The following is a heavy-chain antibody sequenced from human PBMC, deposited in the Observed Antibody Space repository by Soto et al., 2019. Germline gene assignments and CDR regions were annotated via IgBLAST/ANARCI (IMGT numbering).Heavy chain of an antibody. Sequence: ASVKVSCKASGYTFTSYDINWVRQATGQGLEWMGWMNPNSGNTGYAQKFQGRVTMTRNTSISTAYMELSSLRSEDTAVYYCARARSITGRTPPGYWGQGTLVTSPQ. CDR3: ARARSITGRTPPGY. D-gene: IGHD1-20*01. CDR2: MNPNSGNT. J-gene: IGHJ4*02. V-gene: IGHV1-8*01. CDR1: GYTFTSYD.